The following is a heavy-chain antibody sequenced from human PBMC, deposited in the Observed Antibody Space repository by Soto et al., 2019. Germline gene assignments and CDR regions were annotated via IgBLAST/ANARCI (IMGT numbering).Heavy chain of an antibody. CDR1: GFTFSTYW. D-gene: IGHD1-26*01. J-gene: IGHJ4*02. V-gene: IGHV3-74*01. Sequence: AGGSLRLSCAASGFTFSTYWVHWVRQAPGKGLVWVSRINGDATSTNYADSVRGRFTISRDNAKNTLYLQMNSLRADDTAVYYCEREIVKVGAAIDSWGQGTLVTVSS. CDR3: EREIVKVGAAIDS. CDR2: INGDATST.